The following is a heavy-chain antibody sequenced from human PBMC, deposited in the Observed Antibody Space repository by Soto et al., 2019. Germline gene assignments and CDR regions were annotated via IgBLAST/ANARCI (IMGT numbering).Heavy chain of an antibody. Sequence: GGSLSLSCAASGVTFSSYGMHWVRQAPGKGLEWVAVISYDGSNKYYADSVKGRFTISRDNSKNTLYLQMNSLRAEDTAVYYCAKEPHCSSTSCHDYWGQGTLVTVSS. CDR1: GVTFSSYG. CDR3: AKEPHCSSTSCHDY. J-gene: IGHJ4*02. CDR2: ISYDGSNK. V-gene: IGHV3-30*18. D-gene: IGHD2-2*01.